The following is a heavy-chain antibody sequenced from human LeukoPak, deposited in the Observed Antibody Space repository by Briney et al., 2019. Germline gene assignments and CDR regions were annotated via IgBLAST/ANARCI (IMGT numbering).Heavy chain of an antibody. D-gene: IGHD3-22*01. Sequence: PSETLSLTCTVSGYSISSGYFWGWIRQPPGKGLEWIGSVYRSVNTYYNPSLKSRVTISVDTSKNQFSLKLSSVTAADTAVYYCARIDYFDSSGSYYNFPYWGQGSLVTVPS. CDR1: GYSISSGYF. J-gene: IGHJ4*02. CDR2: VYRSVNT. CDR3: ARIDYFDSSGSYYNFPY. V-gene: IGHV4-38-2*02.